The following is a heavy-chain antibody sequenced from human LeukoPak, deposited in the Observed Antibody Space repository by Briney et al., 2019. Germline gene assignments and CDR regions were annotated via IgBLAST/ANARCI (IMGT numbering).Heavy chain of an antibody. Sequence: SETLSLTCAVSGGSISSGGYSWSWIGQPPGKGLEWIGYIYHSGSTYYNPSLKSRVTISVDRSKNQFSLKLSSVTAADTAVYYCARRLREFAFDIWGQGTMVTVSS. V-gene: IGHV4-30-2*01. J-gene: IGHJ3*02. D-gene: IGHD4-17*01. CDR1: GGSISSGGYS. CDR3: ARRLREFAFDI. CDR2: IYHSGST.